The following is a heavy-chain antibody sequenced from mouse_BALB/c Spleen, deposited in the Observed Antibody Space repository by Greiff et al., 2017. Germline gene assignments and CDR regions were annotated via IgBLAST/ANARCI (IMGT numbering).Heavy chain of an antibody. CDR2: IYPGDGDT. CDR3: AREPITTASYFDV. D-gene: IGHD1-1*01. J-gene: IGHJ1*01. V-gene: IGHV1-80*01. Sequence: QVQLQQSGAELVRPGSSVKISCKASGYAFSSYWMNWVKQRPGQGLEWIGQIYPGDGDTNYNGKFKGKATLTADKSSSTAYMQLSSLTSEDSAVYFCAREPITTASYFDVWGAGTTVTVSS. CDR1: GYAFSSYW.